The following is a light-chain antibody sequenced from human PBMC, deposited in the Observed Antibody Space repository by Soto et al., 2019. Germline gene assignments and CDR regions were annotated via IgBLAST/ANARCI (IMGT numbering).Light chain of an antibody. CDR1: QSVSSSQ. J-gene: IGKJ5*01. CDR3: QHYGGSPLT. CDR2: GAS. Sequence: EIELTQSPATLSLSPREGASLSWRAGQSVSSSQLAWYQQKPGQAPRLLVYGASSRATGIPDRFSGSGSGTDFTLTISRLEPEDFAVYYCQHYGGSPLTFGQGTRLEI. V-gene: IGKV3-20*01.